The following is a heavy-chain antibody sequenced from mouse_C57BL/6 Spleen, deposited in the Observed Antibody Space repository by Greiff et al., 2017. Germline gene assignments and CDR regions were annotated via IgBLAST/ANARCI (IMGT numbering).Heavy chain of an antibody. Sequence: VQLQQSGPELVKPGASVKISCKASGYAFSSSWMNWVKQRPGKGLEWIGRIYPGDGDTNYNGKFKGKATLTADKSSSTAYMQLSSLTSEDSAVYFCDYGTPDFDVWGTGTTVTVSS. D-gene: IGHD1-1*01. CDR3: DYGTPDFDV. V-gene: IGHV1-82*01. J-gene: IGHJ1*03. CDR2: IYPGDGDT. CDR1: GYAFSSSW.